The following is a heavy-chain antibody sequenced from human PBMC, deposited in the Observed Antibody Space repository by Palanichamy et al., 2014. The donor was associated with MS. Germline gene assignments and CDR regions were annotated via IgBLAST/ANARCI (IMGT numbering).Heavy chain of an antibody. J-gene: IGHJ4*02. V-gene: IGHV3-7*04. CDR1: GFIFSAYW. Sequence: EVRLMESGGGLVQPGGSLRLSCADSGFIFSAYWMSWVRQAPGNGLEWVATIRQDGSEKYYVDSAKGRFTISRDNAKNSLYLQMSSLRAEDTAVYYCARIPRNSGDYWGQGTLVTVSS. CDR3: ARIPRNSGDY. D-gene: IGHD1/OR15-1a*01. CDR2: IRQDGSEK.